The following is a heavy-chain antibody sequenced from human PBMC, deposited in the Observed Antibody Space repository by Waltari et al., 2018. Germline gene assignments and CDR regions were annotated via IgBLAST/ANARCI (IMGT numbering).Heavy chain of an antibody. CDR2: INHIGST. D-gene: IGHD3-10*01. CDR1: GGSFSGYY. J-gene: IGHJ6*02. CDR3: ARGRRGYYGSGSYPFGPFYGMDV. Sequence: QVQLQQWGAGLLKPSETLSLTCAVYGGSFSGYYWSWIRQHPGTGREWIGEINHIGSTTYNPSIKSRVTISVDTSKNQSSLKLSSVTAADTAVYYCARGRRGYYGSGSYPFGPFYGMDVWGQGTTVTVSS. V-gene: IGHV4-34*01.